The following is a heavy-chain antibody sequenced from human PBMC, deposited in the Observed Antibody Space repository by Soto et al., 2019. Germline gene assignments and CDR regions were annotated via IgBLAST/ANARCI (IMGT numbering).Heavy chain of an antibody. CDR1: GFIFKNYA. Sequence: QVQLVESGGGVVQPGRSLRLSCAVSGFIFKNYALNWVRQAPGKGLEWVASITRDGYNKYYADSVKGRFTISRDNSKNTLSLQLTALRIADSSVYYCTKSSGGSSSVGMDYWGQGTLVTVSS. D-gene: IGHD6-6*01. CDR3: TKSSGGSSSVGMDY. CDR2: ITRDGYNK. V-gene: IGHV3-30*04. J-gene: IGHJ4*02.